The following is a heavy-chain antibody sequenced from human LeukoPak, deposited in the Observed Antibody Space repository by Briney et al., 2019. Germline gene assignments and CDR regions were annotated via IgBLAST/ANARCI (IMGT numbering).Heavy chain of an antibody. Sequence: ASVKVSCKASGYTFTGYYMHWVRPAPGQGLEWMGWINPNSGGTNYAQKFQGRVTMTRDTSISTAYMELSRLRSDDTAVYYCAREGPRISGSPRYWGQGTLVTVSS. J-gene: IGHJ4*02. V-gene: IGHV1-2*02. CDR3: AREGPRISGSPRY. CDR2: INPNSGGT. D-gene: IGHD1-26*01. CDR1: GYTFTGYY.